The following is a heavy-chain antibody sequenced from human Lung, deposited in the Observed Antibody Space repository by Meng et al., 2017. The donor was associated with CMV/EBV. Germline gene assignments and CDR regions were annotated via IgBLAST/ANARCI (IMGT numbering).Heavy chain of an antibody. V-gene: IGHV4-4*02. CDR1: SCHF. D-gene: IGHD2-21*01. J-gene: IGHJ4*02. CDR2: FYHSGST. Sequence: SCHFWTWVRQVPGKGLEWIGEFYHSGSTNYNPSLKSRVTISVDKFKNQFSLKLGSVTAADTAVYYCARIERRRTRKYCGNEGSTTDYWGQGTLVTVSS. CDR3: ARIERRRTRKYCGNEGSTTDY.